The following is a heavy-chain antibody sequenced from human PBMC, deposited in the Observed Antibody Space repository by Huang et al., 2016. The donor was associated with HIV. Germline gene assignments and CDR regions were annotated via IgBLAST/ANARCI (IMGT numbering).Heavy chain of an antibody. CDR3: AKDGADEEWDIDY. CDR2: ISYDGSNK. Sequence: VQLVESGGGVVQPGRSLRLACAASGFSFSTYGLHWVRQAPGKGLGWVAVISYDGSNKYYAQSVKGRFTISRDTSENKVYLQMNSLRHEDTAVYYCAKDGADEEWDIDYWGQGTLVTVSS. D-gene: IGHD1-26*01. CDR1: GFSFSTYG. V-gene: IGHV3-30*18. J-gene: IGHJ4*02.